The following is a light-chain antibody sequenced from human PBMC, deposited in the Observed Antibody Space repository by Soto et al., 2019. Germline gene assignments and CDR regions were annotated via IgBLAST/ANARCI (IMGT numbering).Light chain of an antibody. CDR1: QTISSW. J-gene: IGKJ1*01. V-gene: IGKV1-5*03. CDR2: KAS. Sequence: DIQMTQSPSTLSGSVGDRVTITCRASQTISSWLAWYQQKPGKAPNLLIYKASSLESGVPSRFSGSGSGTEFTLTISGLQPDDFATYYCQQYNSYSPAWTFGQGTKVDIK. CDR3: QQYNSYSPAWT.